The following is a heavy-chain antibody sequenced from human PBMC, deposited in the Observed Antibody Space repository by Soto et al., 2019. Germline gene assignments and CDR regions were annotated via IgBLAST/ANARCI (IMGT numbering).Heavy chain of an antibody. CDR3: AAYYVPYYY. D-gene: IGHD3-10*02. V-gene: IGHV3-30*03. J-gene: IGHJ4*02. Sequence: QVQLVETGGGVVQPGKSLRLSCAASGFAFNSYGMYWVRLAPGKGLEWVAVISSDGINKYYSDSVKGRFTISRDNSKNALYLQINSLRPDDTAVYYSAAYYVPYYYWGRGTLVTVSS. CDR1: GFAFNSYG. CDR2: ISSDGINK.